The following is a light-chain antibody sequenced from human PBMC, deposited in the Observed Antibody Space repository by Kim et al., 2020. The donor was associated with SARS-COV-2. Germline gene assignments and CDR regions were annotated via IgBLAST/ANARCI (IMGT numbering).Light chain of an antibody. CDR3: QQRTNWPPMYT. Sequence: CPGQRATPPCRASQSVYNYLAWYQQKPGQAPRLLIYDASKRATGIPARFSGSGSGTDFTLTISSLEPGDFAVYYCQQRTNWPPMYTFGQGTKLEI. J-gene: IGKJ2*01. CDR2: DAS. CDR1: QSVYNY. V-gene: IGKV3-11*01.